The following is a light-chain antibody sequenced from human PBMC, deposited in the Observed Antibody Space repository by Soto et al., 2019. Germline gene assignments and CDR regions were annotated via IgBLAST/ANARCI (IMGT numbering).Light chain of an antibody. CDR1: QSVSSN. Sequence: EIVMTQSPATLSVSPGERATLSCRASQSVSSNLAWYQQKPGQAPRLLIYGVSTRATGIPARFSGNGSGTEFTLTISSLQSEDFAVYYCQQYNNWPQAFGQGTKMEIK. J-gene: IGKJ1*01. V-gene: IGKV3-15*01. CDR3: QQYNNWPQA. CDR2: GVS.